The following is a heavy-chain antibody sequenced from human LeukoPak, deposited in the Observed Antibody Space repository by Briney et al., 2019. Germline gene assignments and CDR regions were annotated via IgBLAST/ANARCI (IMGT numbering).Heavy chain of an antibody. V-gene: IGHV3-30*18. CDR2: ISYDGSNK. CDR3: AKTPWAAGRGYFDY. Sequence: PGRSLRLSCAAAGFTFSSYGMHWVRQARGKGLEWVAIISYDGSNKYYADSVKGRFTISRDNSKNTLSLQMNSLRDEDTAVYYCAKTPWAAGRGYFDYWGQGTLVTVSS. J-gene: IGHJ4*02. CDR1: GFTFSSYG. D-gene: IGHD1-26*01.